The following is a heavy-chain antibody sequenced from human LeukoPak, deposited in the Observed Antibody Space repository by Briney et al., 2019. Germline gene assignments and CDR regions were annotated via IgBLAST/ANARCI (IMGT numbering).Heavy chain of an antibody. D-gene: IGHD3-10*01. CDR2: IYHSGST. V-gene: IGHV4-30-2*01. CDR3: ARGHPRGFGVPGWFDP. CDR1: GGSISSGGYY. Sequence: PSETLSLTCTVSGGSISSGGYYWSWIRQPPGKGLEWIGYIYHSGSTYYNPSLKSRVTISVDRSKNQFSLKLSSVTAADTAMYYCARGHPRGFGVPGWFDPWGQGTLVTVSS. J-gene: IGHJ5*02.